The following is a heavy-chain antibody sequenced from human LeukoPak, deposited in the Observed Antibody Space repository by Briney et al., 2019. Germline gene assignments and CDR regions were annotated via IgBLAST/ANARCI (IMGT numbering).Heavy chain of an antibody. V-gene: IGHV3-23*05. CDR2: IDSSATST. J-gene: IGHJ4*02. CDR1: SFTPSSHG. CDR3: ARILLTGTGRGYSDY. Sequence: GGSLRLSCAASSFTPSSHGMTWVRQAPGQGLEWISTIDSSATSTYYADSVKGRFTISRDNSMNTFFLQMNSLRAEDTASYYCARILLTGTGRGYSDYWGQGVLVTVSS. D-gene: IGHD1-7*01.